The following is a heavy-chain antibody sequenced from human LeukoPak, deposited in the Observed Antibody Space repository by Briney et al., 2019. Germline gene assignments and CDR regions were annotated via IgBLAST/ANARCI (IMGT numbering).Heavy chain of an antibody. CDR1: GFTFSSYA. CDR2: ISDTGGST. CDR3: AKSLHSSSSDPGY. J-gene: IGHJ4*02. Sequence: GGSLRLSCAASGFTFSSYAMSWVRQAPGKGLEWVSAISDTGGSTNYADSVKGRFTISRDNSKNTLYLQMNSLRAEDTAVYYCAKSLHSSSSDPGYWGQGTLVTVSS. V-gene: IGHV3-23*01. D-gene: IGHD6-6*01.